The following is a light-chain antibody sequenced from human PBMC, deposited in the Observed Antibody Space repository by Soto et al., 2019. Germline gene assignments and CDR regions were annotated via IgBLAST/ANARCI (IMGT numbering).Light chain of an antibody. J-gene: IGLJ2*01. CDR2: DVS. Sequence: QSALTQPRSVPGSPGQSVTISCTGTSSDVGGYKYVSWYQQHPGKVPKLMMFDVSERPSGVPDRFSGSKSGNTASLSISGLQAEDEADYYCCAYAGSYTVLFGGGTKVTVL. CDR1: SSDVGGYKY. V-gene: IGLV2-11*01. CDR3: CAYAGSYTVL.